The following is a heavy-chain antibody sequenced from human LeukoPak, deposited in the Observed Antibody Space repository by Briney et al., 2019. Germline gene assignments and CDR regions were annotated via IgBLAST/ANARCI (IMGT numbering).Heavy chain of an antibody. V-gene: IGHV1-8*03. CDR2: MNPISYNS. J-gene: IGHJ3*02. CDR3: ARGSTPDAFDI. Sequence: ASVKVSCKTSGYTFTNHDINLVRQAAGQGLEWMGWMNPISYNSGFAQKFQSRVTTTMDTSTGTADMHLSSLRSEGTAVYCCARGSTPDAFDIWGQGTLVTVSS. CDR1: GYTFTNHD. D-gene: IGHD2-2*01.